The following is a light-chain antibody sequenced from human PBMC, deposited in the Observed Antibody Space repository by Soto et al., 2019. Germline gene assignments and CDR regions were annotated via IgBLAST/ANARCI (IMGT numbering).Light chain of an antibody. CDR2: DVS. CDR3: SSYTSSSTLV. V-gene: IGLV2-14*01. Sequence: QSVLNQPASVSGSPGQSITISCTGTSSDVGGYNYVSWYQQHPGKAPKLMIYDVSNRPSGVSTRFSGSKSGNTASLTISGLQAEDEADYYCSSYTSSSTLVFGGGTKLTVL. CDR1: SSDVGGYNY. J-gene: IGLJ2*01.